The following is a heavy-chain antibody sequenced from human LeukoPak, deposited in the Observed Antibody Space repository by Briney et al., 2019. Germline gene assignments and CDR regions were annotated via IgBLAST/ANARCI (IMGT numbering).Heavy chain of an antibody. D-gene: IGHD6-13*01. CDR1: GGSFSGYY. J-gene: IGHJ5*02. Sequence: SETLSLTCTVSGGSFSGYYWSWFRQPPGKGLEGIGYIYYSGSTNYNPSLKSRVTISVDTSKNQFSLKLSSVTAADTAVYYCARVIAAAGTEWFDPWGQGTLVTVSS. CDR3: ARVIAAAGTEWFDP. V-gene: IGHV4-59*01. CDR2: IYYSGST.